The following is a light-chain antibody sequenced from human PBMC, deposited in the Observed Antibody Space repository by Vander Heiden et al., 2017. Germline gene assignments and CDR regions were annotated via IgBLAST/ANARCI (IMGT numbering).Light chain of an antibody. CDR3: CSYAGSSTSWV. CDR1: SSDVGSYNL. V-gene: IGLV2-23*02. J-gene: IGLJ3*02. Sequence: QSALTQPASVSGSPGQSSTISCNGTSSDVGSYNLVSWYQQHPGKAPKLMIYEVSKRPSGVSNRFSGSKSGNTASLTISGLQAEDEADYYCCSYAGSSTSWVFGGGTKLTVL. CDR2: EVS.